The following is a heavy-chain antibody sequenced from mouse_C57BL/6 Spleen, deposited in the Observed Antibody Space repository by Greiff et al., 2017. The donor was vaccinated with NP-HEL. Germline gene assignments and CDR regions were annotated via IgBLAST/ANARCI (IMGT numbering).Heavy chain of an antibody. CDR1: GYTFTDYY. CDR2: INPNNGGT. J-gene: IGHJ4*01. V-gene: IGHV1-26*01. Sequence: VQLKQSGPELVKPGASVKISCKASGYTFTDYYMNWVKQSHGKSLEWIGDINPNNGGTSYNQKFKGKATLTVDKSSSTAYMELRSLTSEDSAVYYCARSHTYRDMDYWGQGTSVTVSS. CDR3: ARSHTYRDMDY. D-gene: IGHD5-1-1*01.